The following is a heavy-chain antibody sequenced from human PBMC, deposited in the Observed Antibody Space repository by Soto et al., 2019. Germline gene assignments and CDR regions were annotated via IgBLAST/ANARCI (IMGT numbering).Heavy chain of an antibody. CDR2: ISWNSGSI. CDR1: GFTFDDYA. Sequence: PGGSLRLSCAASGFTFDDYAMHWVRQAPGKGLEWVSGISWNSGSIGYADSVKGRFTISRDNAKNSLYLQMNSLRAEDTALYYCAKDWGSSGWYPDYWGQGTLVTVSS. D-gene: IGHD6-19*01. CDR3: AKDWGSSGWYPDY. V-gene: IGHV3-9*01. J-gene: IGHJ4*02.